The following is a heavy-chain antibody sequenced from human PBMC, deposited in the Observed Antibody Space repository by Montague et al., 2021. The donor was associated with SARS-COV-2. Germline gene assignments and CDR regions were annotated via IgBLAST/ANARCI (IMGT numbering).Heavy chain of an antibody. J-gene: IGHJ4*02. D-gene: IGHD5-24*01. CDR2: FDNDGDST. Sequence: SLRLSCPASGFTFSGYGMSWVRQAPGKGLEWVSGFDNDGDSTYYTNSVKGRFTISRDIYKNTLYLRMNSLTAEDTAVYYCAKIVFQGGSNVFDNWGQGTLVTVSS. CDR3: AKIVFQGGSNVFDN. V-gene: IGHV3-23*01. CDR1: GFTFSGYG.